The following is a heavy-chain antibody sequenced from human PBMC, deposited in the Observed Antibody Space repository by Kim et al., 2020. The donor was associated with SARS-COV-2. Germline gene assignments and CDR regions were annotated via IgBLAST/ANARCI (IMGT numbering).Heavy chain of an antibody. Sequence: SETLSLTCTVSGGSISSGGYYWSWIRQHPGKGLEWIGYIYYSGSTYYNPSLKSRVTISVDTSKNQFSLKLSSVTAADTAVYYCARGGNMVRGVIHPNFDYWGQGTLVTVSS. D-gene: IGHD3-10*01. V-gene: IGHV4-31*03. CDR3: ARGGNMVRGVIHPNFDY. J-gene: IGHJ4*02. CDR1: GGSISSGGYY. CDR2: IYYSGST.